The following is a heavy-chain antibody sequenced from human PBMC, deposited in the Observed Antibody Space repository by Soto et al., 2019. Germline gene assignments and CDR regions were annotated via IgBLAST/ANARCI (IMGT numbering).Heavy chain of an antibody. D-gene: IGHD3-10*01. CDR3: ARERSGRPSWLDP. J-gene: IGHJ5*02. V-gene: IGHV1-2*02. CDR1: GYTFTGYY. Sequence: ASVRVSCKXSGYTFTGYYVHWVRQAPGQGLEWMGWINPNSGGTNYAQKFQGRVTMTRDTSISTAYMDLSSLRSDDTAVYYCARERSGRPSWLDPWGLGTLVTVSS. CDR2: INPNSGGT.